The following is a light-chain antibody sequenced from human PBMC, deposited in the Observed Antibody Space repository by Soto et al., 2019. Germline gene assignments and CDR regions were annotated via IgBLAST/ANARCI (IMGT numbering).Light chain of an antibody. V-gene: IGKV1-39*01. CDR2: GES. CDR1: QDIDNY. CDR3: QQSYSSPPYT. J-gene: IGKJ2*01. Sequence: DIQMTQSPSSLSASVGERVTITCRASQDIDNYLNWYQQKPGKAPNLLIYGESSLHSGVPSRFSGSGSGTDFTLTISSLQPEDFATYYCQQSYSSPPYTFGQGTKLEI.